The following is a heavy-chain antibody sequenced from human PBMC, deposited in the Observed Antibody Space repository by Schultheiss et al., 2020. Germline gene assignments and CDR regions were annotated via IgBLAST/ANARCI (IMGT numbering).Heavy chain of an antibody. J-gene: IGHJ3*02. CDR3: AREYYGDPPYDAFDI. CDR1: GYTFTGYY. CDR2: INPNSGGT. D-gene: IGHD3-3*01. V-gene: IGHV1-2*02. Sequence: ASVKVSCKASGYTFTGYYMHWVRQAPGQGLEWMGWINPNSGGTNYAQKFQGRVTMTRDTSISTAYMELSRLRSDDTAVYYCAREYYGDPPYDAFDIWGQGTMVTVSS.